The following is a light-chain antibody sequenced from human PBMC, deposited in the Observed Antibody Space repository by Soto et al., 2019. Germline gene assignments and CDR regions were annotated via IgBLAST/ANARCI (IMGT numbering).Light chain of an antibody. CDR3: AAWDDSLSGPV. CDR2: RNN. CDR1: SSNIGSNY. J-gene: IGLJ7*01. V-gene: IGLV1-47*01. Sequence: QSVLTQPPSASGTPGQRVTISCSGSSSNIGSNYVYWYQQLPGTAPKLPIYRNNQRPSGVPDRFSGSKSGTSASLAISGLRFEDEADYYCAAWDDSLSGPVFGGGTQLTVL.